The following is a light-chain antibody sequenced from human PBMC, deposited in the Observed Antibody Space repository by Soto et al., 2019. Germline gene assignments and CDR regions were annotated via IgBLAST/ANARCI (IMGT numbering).Light chain of an antibody. J-gene: IGKJ1*01. V-gene: IGKV1-39*01. CDR2: AAS. CDR3: QQSYCTPWT. CDR1: QSISSY. Sequence: DIQMTQSPSSLSASVGDRVTITCRASQSISSYLNWYQQKPGKAPKLLIYAASNLQSGVPSRFSGSGSGTDFTLTISSLQPEDFATYYCQQSYCTPWTFGQGTKVEIK.